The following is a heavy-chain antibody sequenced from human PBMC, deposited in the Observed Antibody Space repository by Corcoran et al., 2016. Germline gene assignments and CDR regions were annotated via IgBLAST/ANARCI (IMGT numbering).Heavy chain of an antibody. CDR3: ARDHGYIAVAGHFDY. D-gene: IGHD6-19*01. CDR1: GFTFSSYS. J-gene: IGHJ4*02. V-gene: IGHV3-48*04. CDR2: ISSSSSTI. Sequence: EVQLVESGGGLVQPGGSLRLSCAASGFTFSSYSMNWVRQAPGKGLEWVSYISSSSSTIYYADSVKGRFTISRDNAKNSLYLQMNSLRAEETAVYYCARDHGYIAVAGHFDYWGQGTLVTVSS.